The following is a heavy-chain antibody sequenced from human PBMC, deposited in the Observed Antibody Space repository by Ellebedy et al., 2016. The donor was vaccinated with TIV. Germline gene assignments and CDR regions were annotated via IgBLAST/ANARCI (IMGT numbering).Heavy chain of an antibody. J-gene: IGHJ6*02. V-gene: IGHV1-18*01. CDR1: GYTFTSYG. D-gene: IGHD3-3*01. CDR3: ARDLLSHEYYYGMDV. Sequence: ASVKVSCKASGYTFTSYGISWVRQAPGQGLEWMGWISAYNGNTNYAQKLQGRVTMTTDTSTSTAYMELRSLRSDDTAVYYCARDLLSHEYYYGMDVWGQGTTVTVSS. CDR2: ISAYNGNT.